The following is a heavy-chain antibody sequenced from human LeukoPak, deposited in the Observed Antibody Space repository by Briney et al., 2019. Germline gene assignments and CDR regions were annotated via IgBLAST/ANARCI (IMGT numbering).Heavy chain of an antibody. D-gene: IGHD3-10*01. V-gene: IGHV4-30-2*01. CDR1: GGSISSSDYS. J-gene: IGHJ6*02. CDR3: ARVNYFGSGTYSGYYYYGMDV. Sequence: PSETLSPTCAVSGGSISSSDYSWSWIRQPPGKGLEWIGYISHSGATYYNPSLKSRVTISVDRSKNQFSLNLSSVTAADTAVYYCARVNYFGSGTYSGYYYYGMDVWGQGTTVTVSS. CDR2: ISHSGAT.